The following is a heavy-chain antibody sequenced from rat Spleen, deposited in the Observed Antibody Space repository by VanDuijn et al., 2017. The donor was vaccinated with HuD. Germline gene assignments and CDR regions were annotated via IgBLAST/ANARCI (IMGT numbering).Heavy chain of an antibody. Sequence: QVQLKESGPGLVQPSQTLSPTCPVSGFSLTSSHVSWVRQPPGKSLVWMGTIWAGGGTNYNSAVQSRLSISRDTSKSQVFLKMNSLQPEDTGTYYCARHLRVASGVMDVWGQGASVTVSS. V-gene: IGHV2-72*01. D-gene: IGHD1-11*01. CDR1: GFSLTSSH. J-gene: IGHJ4*01. CDR3: ARHLRVASGVMDV. CDR2: IWAGGGT.